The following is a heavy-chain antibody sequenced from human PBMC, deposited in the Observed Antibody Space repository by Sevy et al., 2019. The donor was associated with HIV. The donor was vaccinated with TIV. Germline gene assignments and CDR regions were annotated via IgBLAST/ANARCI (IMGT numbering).Heavy chain of an antibody. J-gene: IGHJ6*02. V-gene: IGHV4-61*08. CDR2: IHYSGNT. CDR1: DGSVSSGGRY. Sequence: SETLSLTCTVSDGSVSSGGRYWGWVRQPPGKGLEWIGYIHYSGNTNYNPSLKSRVTISVDTSKEQFSLKLSSVTAADTAVYYCARDRIFAVGFNGMDVWGQGTTVTVSS. D-gene: IGHD3-3*02. CDR3: ARDRIFAVGFNGMDV.